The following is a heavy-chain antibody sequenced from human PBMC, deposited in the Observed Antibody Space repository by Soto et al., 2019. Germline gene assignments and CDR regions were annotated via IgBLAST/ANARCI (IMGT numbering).Heavy chain of an antibody. V-gene: IGHV1-69*04. J-gene: IGHJ4*02. D-gene: IGHD4-17*01. Sequence: SVKVSCKASGGTFSSYTISWVRQAPGQGLEWMGRIIPILGIANYAQKFQGRVTITADKSTSTAYMELSSLRSEDTAVYYCARESDDYGANREAHWGQGTLVTVSS. CDR2: IIPILGIA. CDR1: GGTFSSYT. CDR3: ARESDDYGANREAH.